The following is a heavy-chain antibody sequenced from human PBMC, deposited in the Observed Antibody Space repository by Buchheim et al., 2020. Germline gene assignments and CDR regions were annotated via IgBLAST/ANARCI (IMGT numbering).Heavy chain of an antibody. CDR3: ARDYYGSGRYYYYYGMDV. CDR1: GGSISSYY. Sequence: QVQLQESGPGLVKPSETLSLTCTVSGGSISSYYWSWIRQPPGKGLEWIGYIYYSGSTNYNPSLKSRVTISVDTSKNHFSLKLSSVTAADTAVYYCARDYYGSGRYYYYYGMDVWGQGTT. CDR2: IYYSGST. V-gene: IGHV4-59*01. D-gene: IGHD3-10*01. J-gene: IGHJ6*02.